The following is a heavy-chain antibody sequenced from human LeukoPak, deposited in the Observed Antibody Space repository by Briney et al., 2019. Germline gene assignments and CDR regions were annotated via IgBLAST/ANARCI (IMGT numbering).Heavy chain of an antibody. Sequence: ASVKVSCKASGYIFSDYWIHWVRQAPGRGLECLGWIDPASGITNQPQKFQGRITVTRDTSASTVYMDLTGLTTDDTALYYCARVGAPGGLRPYHYYYWGQGGLVTVSS. CDR3: ARVGAPGGLRPYHYYY. V-gene: IGHV1-2*02. CDR1: GYIFSDYW. J-gene: IGHJ4*02. CDR2: IDPASGIT. D-gene: IGHD3-16*01.